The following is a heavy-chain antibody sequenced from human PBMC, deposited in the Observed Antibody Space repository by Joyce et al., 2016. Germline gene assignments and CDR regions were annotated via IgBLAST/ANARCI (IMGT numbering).Heavy chain of an antibody. J-gene: IGHJ4*02. CDR1: GFTFNSYA. CDR2: VSYDGNNK. Sequence: QVQLVESGGGVVQPGRSLRLSCTASGFTFNSYAMHWVRQAPGKGLEWVAVVSYDGNNKYYADSVKGRFTFYRDNSKNTLYVQMNSLRVEDTAVYYCARPRGYSLMGGPADYWGQGTRVTVSS. CDR3: ARPRGYSLMGGPADY. D-gene: IGHD5-12*01. V-gene: IGHV3-30-3*01.